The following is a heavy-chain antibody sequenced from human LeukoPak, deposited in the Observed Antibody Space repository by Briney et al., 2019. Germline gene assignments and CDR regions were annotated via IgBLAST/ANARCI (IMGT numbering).Heavy chain of an antibody. Sequence: SETLSLTCTVSGGSISSGSYYWGWIRQPPGKGLEWIGSIYNSGNTYYNPSLKSRVTISVHMSKNQFSLNLTSVTATDTAVYYCARGPEYCSGNRCYWNAYDIWGQGTMVTVSS. V-gene: IGHV4-39*01. CDR2: IYNSGNT. CDR1: GGSISSGSYY. J-gene: IGHJ3*02. CDR3: ARGPEYCSGNRCYWNAYDI. D-gene: IGHD2-15*01.